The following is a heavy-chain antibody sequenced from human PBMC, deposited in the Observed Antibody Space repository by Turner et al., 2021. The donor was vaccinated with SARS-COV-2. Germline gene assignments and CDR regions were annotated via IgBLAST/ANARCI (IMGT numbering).Heavy chain of an antibody. J-gene: IGHJ4*02. Sequence: QVQLQESGPGLLKPSQTLSLTCTVSGGSLNSGGYFWSWIRQYPGKALEWIGYISYSGGTQYNPSLRSRVIISSDTSKNKFSLNLSSVTAADTAVYYCGTQRDFYFDYLGQGTLVTGSS. CDR2: ISYSGGT. V-gene: IGHV4-31*03. CDR1: GGSLNSGGYF. CDR3: GTQRDFYFDY.